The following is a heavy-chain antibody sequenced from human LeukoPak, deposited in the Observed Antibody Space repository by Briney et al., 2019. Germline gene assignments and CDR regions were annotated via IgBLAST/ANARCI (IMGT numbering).Heavy chain of an antibody. Sequence: GGSLRLSCAASGFTFGSYGFHWVRQAPGKGLEWVAVIWYDGSNKYCADSVKGRFTVSRDDSKNTLYLEMNRLRAEDTAVYYCARLIMNAFDIWGQGTMVTVSS. V-gene: IGHV3-33*01. CDR3: ARLIMNAFDI. J-gene: IGHJ3*02. CDR2: IWYDGSNK. CDR1: GFTFGSYG. D-gene: IGHD3-16*01.